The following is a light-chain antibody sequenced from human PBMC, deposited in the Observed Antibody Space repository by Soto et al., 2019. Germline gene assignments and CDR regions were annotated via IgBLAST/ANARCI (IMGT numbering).Light chain of an antibody. V-gene: IGKV1-39*01. CDR3: QQSYSSPWT. CDR1: QNSRNY. J-gene: IGKJ1*01. Sequence: DIQMTQAPSSLSASVRDSVTITCRASQNSRNYLTWYQQKPGRAPKIIIYAASSLQSGVPSRFSGGGSGTDFTLTITSLQPEDFATYYCQQSYSSPWTFGQGTKVEIK. CDR2: AAS.